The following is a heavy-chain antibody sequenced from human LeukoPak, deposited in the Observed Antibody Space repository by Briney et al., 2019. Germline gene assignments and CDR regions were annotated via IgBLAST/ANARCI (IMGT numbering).Heavy chain of an antibody. J-gene: IGHJ5*02. CDR3: AREGLNMVRGVIPKEAWGWFDP. CDR1: GGSISSGGYY. D-gene: IGHD3-10*01. V-gene: IGHV4-61*02. CDR2: IYASGST. Sequence: SETLSLTCTVSGGSISSGGYYWNWIRQPAGKGLEWIGRIYASGSTNYNPSLKSRVTVSVDTSKNQFSLKLSSVTAADTAVYYCAREGLNMVRGVIPKEAWGWFDPWGQGTLVTVSS.